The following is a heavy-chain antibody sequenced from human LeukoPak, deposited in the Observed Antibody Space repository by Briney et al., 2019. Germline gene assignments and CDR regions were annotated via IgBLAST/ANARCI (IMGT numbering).Heavy chain of an antibody. V-gene: IGHV4-59*01. D-gene: IGHD6-19*01. Sequence: SETLSLTCTVSGGSISSYYWSWIRQSPGKGLEWIGYLYHSETTKYNPSLKSRATISVDTSKSQLSLHLTSVTAADTAVYYCARDRGGSSGWSESFEYWGQGTLLTVSS. J-gene: IGHJ4*02. CDR2: LYHSETT. CDR3: ARDRGGSSGWSESFEY. CDR1: GGSISSYY.